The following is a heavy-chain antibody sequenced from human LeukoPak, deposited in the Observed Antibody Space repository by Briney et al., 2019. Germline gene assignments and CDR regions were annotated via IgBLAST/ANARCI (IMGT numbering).Heavy chain of an antibody. Sequence: PGGSLRLSCAASGFTFSSYWMSWVRQAPGKGLGWVANIKQDGSEKYYVDSVKGRFTISRDNAKNPLYLQMNSLRAEDTAVYYCARGSGRDSYWYFDLWGRGTLVTVSS. V-gene: IGHV3-7*01. CDR1: GFTFSSYW. J-gene: IGHJ2*01. CDR3: ARGSGRDSYWYFDL. CDR2: IKQDGSEK. D-gene: IGHD1-14*01.